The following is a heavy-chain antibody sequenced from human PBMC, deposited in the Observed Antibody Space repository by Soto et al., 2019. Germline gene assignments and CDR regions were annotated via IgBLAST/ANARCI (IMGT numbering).Heavy chain of an antibody. CDR1: GFTFSIYS. CDR3: AKEWTHPGGGVQFDP. D-gene: IGHD3-10*01. Sequence: GGSLRLSCAASGFTFSIYSMNWVRQAPGRGLEWVSYIDSGSSTIYYADSVKGRFTISRDNAKNSLYLQMNSLRAEDTAVYYCAKEWTHPGGGVQFDPWGQGTLVTVSS. CDR2: IDSGSSTI. V-gene: IGHV3-48*04. J-gene: IGHJ5*02.